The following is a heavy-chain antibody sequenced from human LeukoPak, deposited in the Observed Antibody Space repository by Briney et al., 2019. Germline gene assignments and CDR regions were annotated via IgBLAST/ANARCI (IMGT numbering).Heavy chain of an antibody. CDR2: IKEDGSIQ. CDR1: GFTFSRYW. D-gene: IGHD6-19*01. J-gene: IGHJ4*02. Sequence: GGSLRLSCVASGFTFSRYWMSWVRQAPGKGLEWVANIKEDGSIQYYLDSVRGRFTISRDNAKTSVYLQLNSLRADDTAVYYCARDVWTGVAVSDYWGQGTLVTVSS. CDR3: ARDVWTGVAVSDY. V-gene: IGHV3-7*01.